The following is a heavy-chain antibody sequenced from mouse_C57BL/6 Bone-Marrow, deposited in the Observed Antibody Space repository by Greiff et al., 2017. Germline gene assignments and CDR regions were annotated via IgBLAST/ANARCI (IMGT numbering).Heavy chain of an antibody. Sequence: EVQLQESGAELVRPGASVKLSCTASGFNIKDDYMHWVKQRPEQGLEWIGWIDPENGDTEYASKFPGKATITADTSSNTAYLQLSSLTSEDTAVYYCTTTYYDGRDYYAMDYWGQGTSVTVSS. D-gene: IGHD1-1*01. CDR2: IDPENGDT. J-gene: IGHJ4*01. CDR3: TTTYYDGRDYYAMDY. CDR1: GFNIKDDY. V-gene: IGHV14-4*01.